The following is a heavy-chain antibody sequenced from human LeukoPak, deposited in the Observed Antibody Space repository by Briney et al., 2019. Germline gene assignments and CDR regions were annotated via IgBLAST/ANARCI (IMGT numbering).Heavy chain of an antibody. CDR1: GFTFSSYA. Sequence: PGGSLRLSCAASGFTFSSYAMHWVRQAPGKGLEWVAVISYDGSNKYYADSVKGRFTISRDNSKNTLYLQMNSLRAKDTAVYYCARSHYDFWSGYQYYFDYWGQGTLVTVSS. D-gene: IGHD3-3*01. CDR3: ARSHYDFWSGYQYYFDY. V-gene: IGHV3-30-3*01. J-gene: IGHJ4*02. CDR2: ISYDGSNK.